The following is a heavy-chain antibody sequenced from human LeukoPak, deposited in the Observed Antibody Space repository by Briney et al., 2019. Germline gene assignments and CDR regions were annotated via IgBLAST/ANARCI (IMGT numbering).Heavy chain of an antibody. V-gene: IGHV5-51*01. D-gene: IGHD3-9*01. Sequence: GESLKISCKASGYSFTSHWIGWLRQMPGKGLEWMGIIYPGDSDSRYSPSFQGQVTISADKSISTAYLQWSTLKASDTAMYYCARWLTDDAFDLWGQGTLVTVSS. J-gene: IGHJ3*01. CDR2: IYPGDSDS. CDR3: ARWLTDDAFDL. CDR1: GYSFTSHW.